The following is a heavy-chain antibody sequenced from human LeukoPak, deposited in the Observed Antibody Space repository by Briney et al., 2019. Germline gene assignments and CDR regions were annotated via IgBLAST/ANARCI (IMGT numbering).Heavy chain of an antibody. CDR1: RFSFSNYG. D-gene: IGHD1-26*01. CDR3: VKEGGHKIPFDY. V-gene: IGHV3-23*01. Sequence: PGGILRLSCAASRFSFSNYGMSWVRQAPGQGLEWVSVISASGSTNYADSVRGRFTISRDDSKSTLYLQMNSLRAEDTAAYYCVKEGGHKIPFDYWGQGTLVTVSS. J-gene: IGHJ4*02. CDR2: ISASGST.